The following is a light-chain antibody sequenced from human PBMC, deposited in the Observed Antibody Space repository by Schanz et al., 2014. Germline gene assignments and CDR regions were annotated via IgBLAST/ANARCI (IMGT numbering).Light chain of an antibody. CDR3: SSYRRTATVAV. CDR1: SSDVGGYNF. Sequence: QSALTQPASVSGSPGQSITISCTGTSSDVGGYNFVSWYQQHPGKAPKLMIHDVSNRPSGVSNRFSGSKSGNTASLTISGLQAEDEADYYCSSYRRTATVAVFGTGTKLTVL. V-gene: IGLV2-14*01. J-gene: IGLJ1*01. CDR2: DVS.